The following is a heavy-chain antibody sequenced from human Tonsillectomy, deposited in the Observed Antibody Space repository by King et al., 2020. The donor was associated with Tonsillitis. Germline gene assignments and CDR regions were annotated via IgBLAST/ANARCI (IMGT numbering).Heavy chain of an antibody. CDR2: VKSKANGGTT. CDR3: ATGRALVY. Sequence: VQLVQSGGDLVKPGGSLRLSCAGSGFTFSNAWMNWVRQAPGQGLEWVGRVKSKANGGTTDYAAPVKGRFTISRDDSKNMAYLQMNSLETEEPAVYYCATGRALVYWGQATLVTVSS. CDR1: GFTFSNAW. J-gene: IGHJ4*02. V-gene: IGHV3-15*01.